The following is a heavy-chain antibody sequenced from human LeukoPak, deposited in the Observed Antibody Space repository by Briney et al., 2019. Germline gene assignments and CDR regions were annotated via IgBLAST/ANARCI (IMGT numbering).Heavy chain of an antibody. D-gene: IGHD6-25*01. CDR2: INPNSGGT. CDR3: AKHSRAWRSFDY. J-gene: IGHJ4*02. Sequence: ASVKVSCKASGYTFTGYYMHWVRQAPGQGLEWMGWINPNSGGTNYAQKFQGRVTMTRDTSISTAYMELSRLRSDDTAIYYCAKHSRAWRSFDYWGQGTLVTVSS. CDR1: GYTFTGYY. V-gene: IGHV1-2*02.